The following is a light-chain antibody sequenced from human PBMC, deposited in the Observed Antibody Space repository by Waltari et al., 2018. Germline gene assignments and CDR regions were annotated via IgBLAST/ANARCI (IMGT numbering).Light chain of an antibody. CDR1: AVPKQY. V-gene: IGLV3-25*03. CDR3: QSADSSGTYGVV. Sequence: SYELTQPPSVSVSPGQTARITCPGDAVPKQYAYWYQQKPGQAPVLVIYKDIERPSGIPERFSGSSSGTTVTLTISGVQAEDEADYYCQSADSSGTYGVVFGGGTKLTVL. CDR2: KDI. J-gene: IGLJ2*01.